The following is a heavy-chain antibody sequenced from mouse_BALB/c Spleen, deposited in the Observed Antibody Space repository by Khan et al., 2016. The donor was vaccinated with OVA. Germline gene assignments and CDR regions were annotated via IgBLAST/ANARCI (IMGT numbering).Heavy chain of an antibody. J-gene: IGHJ2*01. D-gene: IGHD1-2*01. CDR2: ISYSGST. CDR1: GYSITSCYG. V-gene: IGHV3-1*02. Sequence: EVQLVESGPGLVKPSQSLSLTCTFTGYSITSCYGWYWIRQFPGNKLEWMGYISYSGSTNYNQSLKSRISITRDTSKNQFFLQLNSVTTEDTATYYCARTARIKYWGQGTTLTVSS. CDR3: ARTARIKY.